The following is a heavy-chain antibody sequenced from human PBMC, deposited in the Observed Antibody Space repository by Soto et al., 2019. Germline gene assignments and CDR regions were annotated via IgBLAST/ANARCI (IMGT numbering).Heavy chain of an antibody. CDR3: ARGDCKTSCYIGF. V-gene: IGHV3-48*03. J-gene: IGHJ4*02. CDR2: ITSSGGAT. Sequence: EVQLVESGGGLVQPGGSLRLSCAASGFGFSNYEMNWVRQAPGKGLEWVSYITSSGGATMYAYSVNGRFTISRDNAKDSLYLQMNSLTVEDPAVDYWARGDCKTSCYIGFWGQGARVSVSS. D-gene: IGHD2-2*02. CDR1: GFGFSNYE.